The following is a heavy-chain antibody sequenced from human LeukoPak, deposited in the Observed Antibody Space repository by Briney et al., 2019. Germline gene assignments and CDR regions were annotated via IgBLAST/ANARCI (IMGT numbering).Heavy chain of an antibody. CDR2: IYYSGST. V-gene: IGHV4-59*11. CDR3: AREPTGWFGELSSYYFDY. Sequence: SETLSLTCTVSGGSISSHYWSWIRQPPGKGLEWIGYIYYSGSTNYNPSLKSRVTISVDTSKNQFSLKLSSVTAADTAVYYCAREPTGWFGELSSYYFDYWGQGTLVTVSS. CDR1: GGSISSHY. D-gene: IGHD3-10*01. J-gene: IGHJ4*02.